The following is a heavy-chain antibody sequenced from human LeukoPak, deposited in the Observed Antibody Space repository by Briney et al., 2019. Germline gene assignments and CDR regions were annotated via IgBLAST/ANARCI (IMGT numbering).Heavy chain of an antibody. Sequence: GGSLRLSCAASGFIFSTYGMHWVRQAPGKGLEWVAFIRYDGGNKYYADSVKGRFTISRDNSKNTLYLQMNSLRAEDTAVYYCAKDLTTVTTQQIWGQGTMVTVSS. V-gene: IGHV3-30*02. D-gene: IGHD4-17*01. CDR3: AKDLTTVTTQQI. CDR1: GFIFSTYG. CDR2: IRYDGGNK. J-gene: IGHJ3*02.